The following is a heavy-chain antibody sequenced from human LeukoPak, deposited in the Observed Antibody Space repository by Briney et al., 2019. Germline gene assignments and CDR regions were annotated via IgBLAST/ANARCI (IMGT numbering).Heavy chain of an antibody. CDR1: GFTFSSYG. CDR3: AIDGLSWQVRYDFWSGYDKYGMYV. CDR2: IWYDGSNK. Sequence: GRSLRLSCAASGFTFSSYGMHWVRQAPGKGLERVAVIWYDGSNKYYADSVKGRFTISRDNSKNTLYLQMNSLRAEDTAVYYCAIDGLSWQVRYDFWSGYDKYGMYVWGQGTTVTVSS. J-gene: IGHJ6*02. V-gene: IGHV3-33*01. D-gene: IGHD3-3*01.